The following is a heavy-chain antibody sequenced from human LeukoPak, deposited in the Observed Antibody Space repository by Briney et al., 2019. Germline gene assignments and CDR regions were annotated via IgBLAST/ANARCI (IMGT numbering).Heavy chain of an antibody. J-gene: IGHJ3*02. V-gene: IGHV3-33*01. CDR2: IWYDGSNK. Sequence: PGGSLRLSCAASGFTFSSYGMHWVRQAPDKGLEWVAVIWYDGSNKYYADSVKGRFTISRDNSKNTLYLQMNSLRAEDTAVYYCARDRGAAGTGDDAFNIWAKGQWSPSLQ. D-gene: IGHD6-13*01. CDR3: ARDRGAAGTGDDAFNI. CDR1: GFTFSSYG.